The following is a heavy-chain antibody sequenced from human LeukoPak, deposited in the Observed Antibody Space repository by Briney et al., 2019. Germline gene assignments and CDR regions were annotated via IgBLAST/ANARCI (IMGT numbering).Heavy chain of an antibody. CDR3: ARRGGRSVIGY. CDR1: GGSFSGFY. Sequence: SETLSLTCEVYGGSFSGFYWSWIRQSPGKGLEWIGEIYYTGTTNYNPSLKSRVTILIDKSKKQMSLKLSSVTAADTAVYYCARRGGRSVIGYWGQGTLVTVSS. D-gene: IGHD3-3*02. CDR2: IYYTGTT. V-gene: IGHV4-34*01. J-gene: IGHJ4*02.